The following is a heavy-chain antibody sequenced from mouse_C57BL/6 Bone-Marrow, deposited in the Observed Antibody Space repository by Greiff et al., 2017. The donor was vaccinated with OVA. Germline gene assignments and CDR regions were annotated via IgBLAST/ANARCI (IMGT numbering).Heavy chain of an antibody. J-gene: IGHJ1*03. CDR3: ARDDYYWYVDV. Sequence: EVQGVESGGGLVQSGRSLRLSCATSGFTFSAFYMEWVRQAPGKGLEWIAASRNKANDYTTEYSASVKGRFIVSRDTSQSILYLQMNALRAEDTAMYYCARDDYYWYVDVWGTGTTVTVSS. V-gene: IGHV7-1*01. CDR1: GFTFSAFY. CDR2: SRNKANDYTT.